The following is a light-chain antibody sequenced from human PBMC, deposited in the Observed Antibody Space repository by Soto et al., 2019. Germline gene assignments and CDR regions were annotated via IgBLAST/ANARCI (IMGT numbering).Light chain of an antibody. Sequence: PGEPASISCRSSQNLLHSNGYNYLDWYLQNPGQSPQLLIYLGSNRASGVPDRFSGSGSGTDFTLKISRVEAEDVGVYYCMQALQTPMYTFGQGTKVDIK. J-gene: IGKJ2*01. CDR3: MQALQTPMYT. CDR1: QNLLHSNGYNY. V-gene: IGKV2-28*01. CDR2: LGS.